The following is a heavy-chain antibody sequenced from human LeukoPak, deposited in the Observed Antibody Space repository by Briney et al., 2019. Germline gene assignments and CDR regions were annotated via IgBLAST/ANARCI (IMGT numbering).Heavy chain of an antibody. CDR2: IDAGNGRT. CDR3: ARGIWSTTLTAYYLDY. CDR1: GYTFTSYD. Sequence: ASVKVSCRASGYTFTSYDINWVRQATGQGLVWMGWIDAGNGRTKYSKDFPGRVTITRDTSASIAYMELSSLRSDDMAVYYCARGIWSTTLTAYYLDYWGQGTLVTVSS. D-gene: IGHD2-21*02. V-gene: IGHV1-3*03. J-gene: IGHJ4*02.